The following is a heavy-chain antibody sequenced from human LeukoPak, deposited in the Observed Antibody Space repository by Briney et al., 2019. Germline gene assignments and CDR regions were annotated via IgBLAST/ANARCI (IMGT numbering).Heavy chain of an antibody. Sequence: GGSLRLPCAASGLTFSSYWMSWVRQAPGKGLEWVATIGEDGSVKYYLDSVKGRFITSRDNAKDSLYLQMNSLRAEDTAVYFCAKIVAGYWGQGALVTVSS. CDR3: AKIVAGY. J-gene: IGHJ4*02. V-gene: IGHV3-7*01. CDR1: GLTFSSYW. CDR2: IGEDGSVK. D-gene: IGHD5-12*01.